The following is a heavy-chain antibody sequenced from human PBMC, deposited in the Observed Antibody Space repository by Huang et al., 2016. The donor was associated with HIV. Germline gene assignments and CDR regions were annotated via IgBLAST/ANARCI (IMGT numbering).Heavy chain of an antibody. CDR1: GFTVSTNY. CDR3: AKEGDTGAALGY. D-gene: IGHD2-8*02. CDR2: IYSGGTT. V-gene: IGHV3-53*01. J-gene: IGHJ4*02. Sequence: EVQLVESGGGLIQPGGSLRLSCAASGFTVSTNYMTWVRQAPGKGLWWVALIYSGGTTYYADSVKGRFTISRDDSENTLYLHMTSLRAGDTAVYYCAKEGDTGAALGYWGQGTLVTVS.